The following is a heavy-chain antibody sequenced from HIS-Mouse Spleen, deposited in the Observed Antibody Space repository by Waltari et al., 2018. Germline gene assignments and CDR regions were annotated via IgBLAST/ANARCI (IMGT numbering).Heavy chain of an antibody. J-gene: IGHJ4*02. Sequence: QVQLQQWGAGLLKPSETLSLTCAVYGGSFSGSYWSWTRQPPGKGLEWIGEINHSGSTNYNPSLKSRVTISVDTSKNQFSLKLSSVTAADTAVYYCARMGPASGSYGDYWGQGTLVTVSS. CDR1: GGSFSGSY. CDR3: ARMGPASGSYGDY. V-gene: IGHV4-34*01. CDR2: INHSGST. D-gene: IGHD1-26*01.